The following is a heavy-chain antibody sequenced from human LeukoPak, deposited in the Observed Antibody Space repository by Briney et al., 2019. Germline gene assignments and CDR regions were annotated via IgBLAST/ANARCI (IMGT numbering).Heavy chain of an antibody. Sequence: GASVKVSCKVSGYTLTELSIHWVRQAPVKGLEWMGGFDPEDGETIYAQKFQGRVTMTEDTSTDTAHMELSSLGSEDTAVYFCAAALLATSPFDYWGQGTLVTVSS. V-gene: IGHV1-24*01. CDR1: GYTLTELS. J-gene: IGHJ4*02. CDR3: AAALLATSPFDY. CDR2: FDPEDGET. D-gene: IGHD1-26*01.